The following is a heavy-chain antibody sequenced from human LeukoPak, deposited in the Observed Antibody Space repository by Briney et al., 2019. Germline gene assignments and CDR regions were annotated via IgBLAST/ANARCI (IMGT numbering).Heavy chain of an antibody. CDR2: ISSSSTI. Sequence: GGSLRLSCAASGFTFSSYSMNWVRQAPGKGLEWVSYISSSSTIYYADSVKGRFTISRDNAKNSLYLQMNSLRAEDTAVYYCARDRGVTMIVAYAFDIWGQGTMVTVSS. J-gene: IGHJ3*02. V-gene: IGHV3-48*04. D-gene: IGHD3-22*01. CDR1: GFTFSSYS. CDR3: ARDRGVTMIVAYAFDI.